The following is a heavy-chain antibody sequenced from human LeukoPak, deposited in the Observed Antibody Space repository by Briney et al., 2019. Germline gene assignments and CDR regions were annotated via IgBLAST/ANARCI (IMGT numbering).Heavy chain of an antibody. CDR1: GFTFSTYS. D-gene: IGHD3-9*01. V-gene: IGHV3-21*01. CDR2: ITSSSTSI. Sequence: GGSLRLSCAASGFTFSTYSTNWVRQAPGKGLEWVSSITSSSTSIYFADSVKGRFTISRDNAKNSLYLQMNSLRAEDTAVYYCARTYYDILTDYNPYLDYWGQGTLATVSS. CDR3: ARTYYDILTDYNPYLDY. J-gene: IGHJ4*02.